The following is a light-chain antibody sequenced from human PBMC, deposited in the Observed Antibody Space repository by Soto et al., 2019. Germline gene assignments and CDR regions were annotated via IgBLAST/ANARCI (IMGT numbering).Light chain of an antibody. CDR3: QQYESTPPT. J-gene: IGKJ2*01. CDR1: QSVLYSSNNKNY. Sequence: DIVMTQSPDSLAVSLGERATINCKSSQSVLYSSNNKNYLAWYQQRPEQPPKLLIYWASTRESGVSDRFSGSGSGTDFTLTITSLQAEDVAVYYCQQYESTPPTFGQGTKLEIK. V-gene: IGKV4-1*01. CDR2: WAS.